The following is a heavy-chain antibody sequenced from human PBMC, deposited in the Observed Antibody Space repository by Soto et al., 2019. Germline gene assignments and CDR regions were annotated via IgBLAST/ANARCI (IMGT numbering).Heavy chain of an antibody. CDR1: GYTFTDYY. V-gene: IGHV1-2*04. D-gene: IGHD1-1*01. J-gene: IGHJ4*02. CDR2: INSNNGGT. CDR3: ARGGNLAPRAFDY. Sequence: QVQLVQSGAEVKKPGASVKVSCKASGYTFTDYYMHWVRQAPGQGLEWMGWINSNNGGTNYAQKFQGWVTMTRDTSTSTAYMEMSRRSSDATAVYFCARGGNLAPRAFDYWGQGTLVTVSS.